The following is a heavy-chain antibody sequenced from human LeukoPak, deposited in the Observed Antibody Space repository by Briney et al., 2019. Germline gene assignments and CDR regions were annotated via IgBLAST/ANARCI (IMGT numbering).Heavy chain of an antibody. D-gene: IGHD3-10*01. CDR1: GGSISSSSYY. Sequence: PSETLSLTCTVSGGSISSSSYYWGWIRQPPGKGLEWIGSIYHSGSTYYNPSLKSRVTISVDTSKNQFSLKLSSVTAADTAVYYCARYDSGSFGPNFDPWGQGTLVTVSS. V-gene: IGHV4-39*07. CDR2: IYHSGST. CDR3: ARYDSGSFGPNFDP. J-gene: IGHJ5*02.